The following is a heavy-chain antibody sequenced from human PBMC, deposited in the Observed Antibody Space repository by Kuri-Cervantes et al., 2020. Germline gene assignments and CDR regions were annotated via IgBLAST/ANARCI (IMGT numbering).Heavy chain of an antibody. D-gene: IGHD3-10*01. CDR1: GFTFSSYW. CDR2: INSDGSTT. J-gene: IGHJ4*02. Sequence: GTLSLTCAASGFTFSSYWMHWVRRPPGKGLVWVSRINSDGSTTTYADSVKGRFTISRDNAKNTLYLQMNSLRAEDTAVYYCYCRSAGSGSRDYWGQGTLVTVSS. V-gene: IGHV3-74*01. CDR3: YCRSAGSGSRDY.